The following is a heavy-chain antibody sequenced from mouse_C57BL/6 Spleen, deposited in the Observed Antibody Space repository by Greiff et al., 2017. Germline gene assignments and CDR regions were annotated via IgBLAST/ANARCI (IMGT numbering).Heavy chain of an antibody. CDR3: SRYTYGSSYYAMDY. CDR2: IYPGSGST. J-gene: IGHJ4*01. V-gene: IGHV1-55*01. Sequence: QVHVQQPGAELVKPGASVKMSCKASGYTFTSYWITWVKQRPGQGLEWIGDIYPGSGSTNYNEKFKSKATLSVDTSSSTAYMQHSSLTSEDSAVYYCSRYTYGSSYYAMDYWGQGTSVTVSS. D-gene: IGHD1-1*01. CDR1: GYTFTSYW.